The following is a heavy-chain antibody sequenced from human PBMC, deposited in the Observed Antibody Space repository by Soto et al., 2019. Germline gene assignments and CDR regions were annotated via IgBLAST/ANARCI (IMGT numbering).Heavy chain of an antibody. V-gene: IGHV2-5*02. CDR2: IYWDDDK. J-gene: IGHJ5*02. Sequence: SGPTLVNPTQTLTLTCTFSGFSLSTSGVGVGWIRQPPGKALEWLALIYWDDDKRYSPSLKSRLTITKDTSKNQVVLTMTNMDPVGTATYYCAHRTYYYDSSGYYLRWFDPWGQGTLVTVSS. CDR3: AHRTYYYDSSGYYLRWFDP. D-gene: IGHD3-22*01. CDR1: GFSLSTSGVG.